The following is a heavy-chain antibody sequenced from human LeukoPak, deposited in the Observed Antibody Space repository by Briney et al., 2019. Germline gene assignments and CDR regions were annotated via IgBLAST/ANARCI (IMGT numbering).Heavy chain of an antibody. Sequence: SETLSLTCTVSGGSISSSSYYWGWIRQPPGKGLEWIGSIYYSGSTYYNPSLKSRVTISVDTSKNQFSLKLSSVTAADTAVYYCARQIRITMKWEAFDIWGQGTMVTVSS. CDR3: ARQIRITMKWEAFDI. CDR2: IYYSGST. V-gene: IGHV4-39*01. D-gene: IGHD3-22*01. CDR1: GGSISSSSYY. J-gene: IGHJ3*02.